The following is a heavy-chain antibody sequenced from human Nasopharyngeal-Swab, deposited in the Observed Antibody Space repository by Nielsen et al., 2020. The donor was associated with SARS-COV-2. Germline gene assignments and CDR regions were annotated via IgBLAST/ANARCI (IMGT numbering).Heavy chain of an antibody. V-gene: IGHV1-2*06. J-gene: IGHJ3*02. D-gene: IGHD6-6*01. CDR3: ASPMGHSSSSSWDDAFDI. CDR1: GYTFTDYY. CDR2: INPYSGGT. Sequence: ASVNLSCKASGYTFTDYYIHWVRQAPGQGLEWMGRINPYSGGTDYAQKLQGRVTLTRDTSISTAHMELSRLRSDDTAAYYCASPMGHSSSSSWDDAFDIWGQGTIVTVSS.